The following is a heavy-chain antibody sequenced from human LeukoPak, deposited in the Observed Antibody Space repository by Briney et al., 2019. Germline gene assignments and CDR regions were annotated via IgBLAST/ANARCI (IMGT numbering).Heavy chain of an antibody. CDR2: FDPEDGET. Sequence: EASVKVSCKVSGYTLIELSMHWVRQAPGKGLEWMGGFDPEDGETIYAQKFQGSVTMTEDTSTDTAYMELSSLRSEDTAVYYCATIGDYFGSRRIYYYFDYWGQGTLVTVSS. J-gene: IGHJ4*02. CDR1: GYTLIELS. V-gene: IGHV1-24*01. D-gene: IGHD3-10*01. CDR3: ATIGDYFGSRRIYYYFDY.